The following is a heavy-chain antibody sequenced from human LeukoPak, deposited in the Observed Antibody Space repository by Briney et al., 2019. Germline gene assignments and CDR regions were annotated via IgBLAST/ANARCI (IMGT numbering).Heavy chain of an antibody. CDR2: ICGSGGST. V-gene: IGHV3-23*01. D-gene: IGHD6-13*01. CDR1: GFTFSSLA. Sequence: GGSLRLSCTASGFTFSSLAMTWVRQAPGKGLEWVSGICGSGGSTYYADSVKGRFTISRDNSKNTLYLQMNSLRAEDTAVYYCAKDRPSIASGGTFYNAMDVWGQGTTVTVSS. J-gene: IGHJ6*02. CDR3: AKDRPSIASGGTFYNAMDV.